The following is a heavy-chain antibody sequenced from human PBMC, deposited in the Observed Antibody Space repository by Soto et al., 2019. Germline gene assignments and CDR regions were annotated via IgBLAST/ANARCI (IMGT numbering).Heavy chain of an antibody. CDR2: IYYSGST. V-gene: IGHV4-31*03. D-gene: IGHD3-10*01. CDR1: GGSISSGGYY. Sequence: QVQLQESGPGLVKPSQTLSLTCSVSGGSISSGGYYWSWIRQHPGKGLEWIGYIYYSGSTYYNPSLKSRLTISVDTSKNQFSLKLSSVTAADTAVYYCVRVLVRETDGLVWFDPWGQGTLVTVSS. J-gene: IGHJ5*02. CDR3: VRVLVRETDGLVWFDP.